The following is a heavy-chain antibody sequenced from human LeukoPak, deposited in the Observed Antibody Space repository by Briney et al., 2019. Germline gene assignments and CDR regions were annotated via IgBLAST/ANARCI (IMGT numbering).Heavy chain of an antibody. CDR2: IIPIFGTA. CDR3: ARHPLDTAMARDYMDV. Sequence: VASVKVSCKTSRGTFSSYAISWVRQAPGQGLEWMGGIIPIFGTANYAQKFQGRVTITADESTSTAYMELSSLRSEDTAVYYCARHPLDTAMARDYMDVWGKGTTVTISS. V-gene: IGHV1-69*13. J-gene: IGHJ6*03. CDR1: RGTFSSYA. D-gene: IGHD5-18*01.